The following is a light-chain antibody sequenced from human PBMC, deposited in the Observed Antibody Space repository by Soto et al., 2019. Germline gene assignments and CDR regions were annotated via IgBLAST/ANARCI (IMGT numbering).Light chain of an antibody. V-gene: IGLV2-23*01. CDR2: EDI. J-gene: IGLJ2*01. CDR3: CSYAGGARVV. CDR1: ISDVGRYNL. Sequence: QSALTQPASVSGSPGQSITISCTGTISDVGRYNLVSWYQQHPDKAPKLIIYEDIERPSGVSHRFSGSTSGNTASLTISGLQTEDEAKYFCCSYAGGARVVFGGGTKLTV.